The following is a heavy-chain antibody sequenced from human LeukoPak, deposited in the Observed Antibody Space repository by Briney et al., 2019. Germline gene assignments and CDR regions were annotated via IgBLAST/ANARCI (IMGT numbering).Heavy chain of an antibody. V-gene: IGHV3-66*01. D-gene: IGHD2-15*01. Sequence: GGSLRLSCAASGFTVSSNYMSWVRQAPGKGLEGVSVIYSGGSTYYADSVKGRFTISRDNSKNTLYLQMNSLRAEDTAVYYCFSFGVVVVAAVWGQGTMVTVSS. CDR3: FSFGVVVVAAV. CDR1: GFTVSSNY. J-gene: IGHJ3*01. CDR2: IYSGGST.